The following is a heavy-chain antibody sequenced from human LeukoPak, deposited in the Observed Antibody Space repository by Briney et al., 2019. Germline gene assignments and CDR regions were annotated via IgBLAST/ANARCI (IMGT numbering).Heavy chain of an antibody. D-gene: IGHD2-2*01. CDR2: INHSGST. J-gene: IGHJ4*02. CDR1: GGSFSGYY. Sequence: SGTLSLTCAVYGGSFSGYYWSWIRQPPGKGLEWIGEINHSGSTNYNPSLKSRVTISVDTSKNQFSLKLSSVTAADTAVYYCARGLGYCSSTSCFRGYYFDYWGQGTLVTVSS. CDR3: ARGLGYCSSTSCFRGYYFDY. V-gene: IGHV4-34*01.